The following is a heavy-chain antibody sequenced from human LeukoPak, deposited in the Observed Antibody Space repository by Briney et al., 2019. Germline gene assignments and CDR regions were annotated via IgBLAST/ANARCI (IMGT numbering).Heavy chain of an antibody. J-gene: IGHJ4*02. V-gene: IGHV1-69*13. CDR3: ASPVKYYDTWSGYPPFDY. CDR2: IIPVSGTA. Sequence: ASVKVSCKASGGTFNNFAISWVRQAPGQGLEWVGGIIPVSGTANYAQKFQGRVTITADESTSTAYMELSSLRSEDTAIYYCASPVKYYDTWSGYPPFDYWGQGTLVTVSS. D-gene: IGHD3-3*01. CDR1: GGTFNNFA.